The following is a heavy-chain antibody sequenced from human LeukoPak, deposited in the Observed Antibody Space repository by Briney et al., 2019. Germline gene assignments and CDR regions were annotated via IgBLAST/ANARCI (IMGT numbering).Heavy chain of an antibody. V-gene: IGHV3-66*01. CDR3: ARDLKGVVGATNVGDAFDI. CDR2: IYSGGST. J-gene: IGHJ3*02. D-gene: IGHD1-26*01. Sequence: GGSVRLSCAASGLTASSCYMSCVRLAPGKGLEWGSVIYSGGSTFYADSVKGRFTISRDNSENTLSLQMNSLRAEDTAVYYCARDLKGVVGATNVGDAFDIWGQGTMVTVSS. CDR1: GLTASSCY.